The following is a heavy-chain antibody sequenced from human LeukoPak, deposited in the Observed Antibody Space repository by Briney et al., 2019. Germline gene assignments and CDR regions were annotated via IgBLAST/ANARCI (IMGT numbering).Heavy chain of an antibody. J-gene: IGHJ4*02. CDR1: GFTFSNAW. CDR2: IKSKTGGGTT. CDR3: TTAYDYGDPYYFDY. V-gene: IGHV3-15*01. D-gene: IGHD4-17*01. Sequence: GGSLRLSCAASGFTFSNAWMSWVRQAPGKGLEWVGRIKSKTGGGTTDYAAPVKGRFTISRDDSKNTLYLQMNSLKTEDTAVYYCTTAYDYGDPYYFDYWGQGTLVTVSS.